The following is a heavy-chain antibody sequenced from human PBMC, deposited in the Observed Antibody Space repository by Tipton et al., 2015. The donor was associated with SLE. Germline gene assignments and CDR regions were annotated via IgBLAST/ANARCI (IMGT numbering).Heavy chain of an antibody. CDR1: GFTFNSYA. V-gene: IGHV3-30*04. D-gene: IGHD3-10*01. J-gene: IGHJ4*01. CDR3: ARDCGYGSASR. Sequence: SLRLSCAASGFTFNSYAMHWVRQAPGKGLEWVAVISYDGSNKYYADSVKGRFTISRDNSKNTLYLQMNSLRAEDTAVYYCARDCGYGSASRWGQGTLVTVSS. CDR2: ISYDGSNK.